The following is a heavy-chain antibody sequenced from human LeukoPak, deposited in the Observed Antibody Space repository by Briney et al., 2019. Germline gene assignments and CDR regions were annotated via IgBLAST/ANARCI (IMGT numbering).Heavy chain of an antibody. CDR2: IRYDGSNK. Sequence: GGSLRLSCAASGFTFSSYGMHWVRQAPGKGLEWVAFIRYDGSNKYYADSVKGRFTISRDNSKNTLYLQMNSLRAEDTAVYYCAKELEIVVVPAATSPGGYWGQGTLVTVSS. D-gene: IGHD2-2*03. J-gene: IGHJ4*02. V-gene: IGHV3-30*02. CDR3: AKELEIVVVPAATSPGGY. CDR1: GFTFSSYG.